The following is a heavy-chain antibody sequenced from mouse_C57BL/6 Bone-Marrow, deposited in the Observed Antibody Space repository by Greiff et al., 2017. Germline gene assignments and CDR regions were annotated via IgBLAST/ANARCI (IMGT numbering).Heavy chain of an antibody. Sequence: QVQLKQPGAELVKPGASVKLSCKASGYTFTSYWMQWVKQRPGQGLEWIGEIDPSDSYTNYNQKFKGKATLTVDTSSSTAYMQRSSLTSEDSAVYYCERLFYWGQGTTLTVSS. CDR2: IDPSDSYT. J-gene: IGHJ2*01. CDR3: ERLFY. V-gene: IGHV1-50*01. CDR1: GYTFTSYW.